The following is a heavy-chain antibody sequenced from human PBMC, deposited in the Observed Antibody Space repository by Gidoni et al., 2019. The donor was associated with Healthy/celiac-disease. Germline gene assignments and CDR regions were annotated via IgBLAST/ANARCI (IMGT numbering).Heavy chain of an antibody. Sequence: EVQLVESGGGLVQPGRSLRISCTASGFTLADSAMQWVRQARGKCMEWVSGISWTSGSIGYADSVKGRFTIPRDNAKNSLYLQMNSVRAEDTAVYYWAKDMVAGYTAMVRGYYVMDVWGQGTTVIVSS. V-gene: IGHV3-9*01. CDR2: ISWTSGSI. CDR1: GFTLADSA. CDR3: AKDMVAGYTAMVRGYYVMDV. D-gene: IGHD5-18*01. J-gene: IGHJ6*02.